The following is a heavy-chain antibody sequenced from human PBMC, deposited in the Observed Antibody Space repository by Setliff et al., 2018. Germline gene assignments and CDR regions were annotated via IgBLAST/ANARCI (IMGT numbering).Heavy chain of an antibody. D-gene: IGHD5-18*01. V-gene: IGHV1-46*01. CDR1: GYTFTSYY. J-gene: IGHJ5*02. CDR3: ARGERIQLWLGSEAVSDWFDP. CDR2: INPSGGST. Sequence: ASVKVSCKASGYTFTSYYMHWVRQAPGQGLEWMGIINPSGGSTSYAQKFQGRVTMTRDTSTSTVYMELSRLRSDDTAVYYCARGERIQLWLGSEAVSDWFDPWGQGTLVTVSS.